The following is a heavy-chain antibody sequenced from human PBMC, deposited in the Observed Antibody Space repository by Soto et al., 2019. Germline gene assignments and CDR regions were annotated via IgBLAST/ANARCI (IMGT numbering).Heavy chain of an antibody. Sequence: QVQLVQSGAEVKKPGSSVKVSCKASGGTFSSYAISWVRQAPGQGLEWMGGIIPIFGTANYAQKFQGRVTITADKSTRQAYMELSSLRSEDTGVYYCASPDCNSTSCYPFFFDIWGQGTMVTVSS. V-gene: IGHV1-69*06. CDR3: ASPDCNSTSCYPFFFDI. CDR1: GGTFSSYA. D-gene: IGHD2-2*01. CDR2: IIPIFGTA. J-gene: IGHJ3*02.